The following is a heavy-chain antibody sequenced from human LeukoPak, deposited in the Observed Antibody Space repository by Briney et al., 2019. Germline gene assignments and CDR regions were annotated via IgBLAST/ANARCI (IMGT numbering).Heavy chain of an antibody. CDR3: AKGAPFVVVITVTAFDI. J-gene: IGHJ3*02. D-gene: IGHD3-22*01. CDR2: IYSGGST. Sequence: GGSLRLSCAASEFSVGSNYMTWVRQAPGKGLEWVSLIYSGGSTYYADSVKGRFTISRDNSKNTLYLQMNSLRAEDTAVYYCAKGAPFVVVITVTAFDIWGQGTMVTVSS. V-gene: IGHV3-53*01. CDR1: EFSVGSNY.